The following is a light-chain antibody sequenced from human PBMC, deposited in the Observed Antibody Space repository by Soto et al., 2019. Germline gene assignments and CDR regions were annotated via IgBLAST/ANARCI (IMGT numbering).Light chain of an antibody. J-gene: IGLJ2*01. Sequence: QSVQTQPPSASASLGASVTLTCTLSSGYSNYKVDWYQQRPGKGPRFVMRVGTGGIVGSKGDGIPDRFSVLGSGLNRYLTIKNIQEEDESDYHCGADHGSGSNFVVFGGGTKVTVL. CDR2: VGTGGIVG. CDR3: GADHGSGSNFVV. CDR1: SGYSNYK. V-gene: IGLV9-49*01.